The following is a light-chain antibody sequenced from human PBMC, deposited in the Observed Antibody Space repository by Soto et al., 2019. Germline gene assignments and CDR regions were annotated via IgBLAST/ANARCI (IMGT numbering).Light chain of an antibody. Sequence: EIVLTQSPATLSLSPGERGTLSCGASPSVSSGQLAWYQQKPGLAPRLLIYDASSRASGIPDRFSGSGSGTDFTLTISRVEPEDFAVYYCQQYGSSPITFGQGTRLEIK. CDR3: QQYGSSPIT. CDR1: PSVSSGQ. J-gene: IGKJ5*01. V-gene: IGKV3D-20*01. CDR2: DAS.